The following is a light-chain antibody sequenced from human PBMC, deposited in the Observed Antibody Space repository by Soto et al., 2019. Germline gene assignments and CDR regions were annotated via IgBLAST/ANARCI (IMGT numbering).Light chain of an antibody. V-gene: IGLV2-23*01. Sequence: QSVLTQPASVSGSPGQSITISCTGTSSDVGSYNLVSWYQQHPGKAPKLMIYEGSKRPSGVSNRFSGSKSGNTASLTISGLQAEDEADYYCCSCAGSSTPYVVFGGGTQLTVL. CDR3: CSCAGSSTPYVV. J-gene: IGLJ2*01. CDR2: EGS. CDR1: SSDVGSYNL.